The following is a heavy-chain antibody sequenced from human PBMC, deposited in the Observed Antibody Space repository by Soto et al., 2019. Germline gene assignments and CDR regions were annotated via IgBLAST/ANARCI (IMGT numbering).Heavy chain of an antibody. Sequence: GASVKVSCKASGGTFSSYTISWVRQAPGQGLEWMGRIIPILGIANYAQKFQGRVTITADKSTSTAYMELSSLRSEDTAVYYCARDRPLRNMTTVTTQFDYWGQGTLVTAPQ. CDR2: IIPILGIA. J-gene: IGHJ4*02. D-gene: IGHD4-17*01. V-gene: IGHV1-69*04. CDR1: GGTFSSYT. CDR3: ARDRPLRNMTTVTTQFDY.